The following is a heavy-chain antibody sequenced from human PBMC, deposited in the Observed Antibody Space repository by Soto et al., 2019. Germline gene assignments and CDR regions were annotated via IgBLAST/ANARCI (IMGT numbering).Heavy chain of an antibody. V-gene: IGHV1-46*01. CDR3: ARVIVPTTVTTSNWFDP. J-gene: IGHJ5*02. D-gene: IGHD4-17*01. Sequence: ASVKVSCKXSGYTFTTYYIHWVRQAPGQGLEWMGIINPSGGSTNYAQKFRGRVTMTSDTSTSTVYMELSSLRTEDTAVYYCARVIVPTTVTTSNWFDPWGQGTLVTVSS. CDR1: GYTFTTYY. CDR2: INPSGGST.